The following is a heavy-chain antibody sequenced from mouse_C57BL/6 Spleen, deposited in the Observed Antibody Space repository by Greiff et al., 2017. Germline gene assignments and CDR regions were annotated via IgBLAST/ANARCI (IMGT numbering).Heavy chain of an antibody. CDR2: ISGGGGNT. Sequence: EVQGVESGGGLVKPGGSLKLSCAASGFTFSSYTMSWVRQTPEKRLEWVATISGGGGNTYYPDSVKGRFTISRDNAKNTLYLQMSSLRSEDTALYYCARHDGYYDWYFDVWGTGTTVTVSS. CDR3: ARHDGYYDWYFDV. J-gene: IGHJ1*03. CDR1: GFTFSSYT. V-gene: IGHV5-9*01. D-gene: IGHD2-3*01.